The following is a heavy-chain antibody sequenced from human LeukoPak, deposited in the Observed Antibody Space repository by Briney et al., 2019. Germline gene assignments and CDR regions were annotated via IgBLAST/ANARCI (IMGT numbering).Heavy chain of an antibody. V-gene: IGHV4-59*08. J-gene: IGHJ5*02. CDR3: ARHSGYSNLDNWFDP. Sequence: SETLSLTCTVSGGSISSYYWSWLRQPPGKGLEWIGYIYYSGSTNYNPSLKSRVTISVDTSKNQFSLKLSSVTAADTAVYYCARHSGYSNLDNWFDPWGQGTLVTVSS. D-gene: IGHD4-11*01. CDR2: IYYSGST. CDR1: GGSISSYY.